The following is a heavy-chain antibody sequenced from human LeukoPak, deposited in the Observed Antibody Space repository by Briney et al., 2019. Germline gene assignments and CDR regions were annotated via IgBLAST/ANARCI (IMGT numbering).Heavy chain of an antibody. J-gene: IGHJ4*02. CDR2: ISGSGGST. CDR1: GFTFSSYA. CDR3: AKVGGLEDIVVVPAAMPFFY. V-gene: IGHV3-23*01. D-gene: IGHD2-2*01. Sequence: GGSLRLSCAASGFTFSSYAMSWVRQAPGEGLEWVSAISGSGGSTYYADSVKGRFTISRDNSKNTLYLQMNSLRAEDTAVYYCAKVGGLEDIVVVPAAMPFFYWGQGTLVTVSS.